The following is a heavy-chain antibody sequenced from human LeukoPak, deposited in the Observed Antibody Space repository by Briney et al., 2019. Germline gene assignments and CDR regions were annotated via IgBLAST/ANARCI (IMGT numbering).Heavy chain of an antibody. Sequence: ASVKVSCKASGGTFSSYAISWVRQAPGQGLEWMGWINPNSGGTRYAQKFQGRVTMTRDTSFSTAYMELIGLRSDDTAVYYCARDAVIRGSGSSNGFDPWGQGTLVTVSS. D-gene: IGHD3-10*01. J-gene: IGHJ5*02. V-gene: IGHV1-2*02. CDR1: GGTFSSYA. CDR3: ARDAVIRGSGSSNGFDP. CDR2: INPNSGGT.